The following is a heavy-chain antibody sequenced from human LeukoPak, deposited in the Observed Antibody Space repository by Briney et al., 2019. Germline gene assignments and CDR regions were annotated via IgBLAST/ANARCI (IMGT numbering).Heavy chain of an antibody. J-gene: IGHJ3*02. CDR3: ATARLLDNAFDI. CDR2: FDPEDGET. CDR1: GYTLTELS. Sequence: ASVKVSCKVSGYTLTELSMHWVRQAPGKGLEWMGGFDPEDGETTYAQKFQGRVTMTEDTSTDTAYMELSSLRSEDTAVYYCATARLLDNAFDIWGQGTMVTVSS. V-gene: IGHV1-24*01. D-gene: IGHD1-26*01.